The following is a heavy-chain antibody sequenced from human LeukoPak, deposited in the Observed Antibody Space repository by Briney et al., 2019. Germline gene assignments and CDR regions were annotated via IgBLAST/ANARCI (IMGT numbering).Heavy chain of an antibody. V-gene: IGHV4-39*01. CDR2: IYYSGST. Sequence: KSSETLSLTCTVSGGSISSSSYYWGWVRQPPGKGLEWIGSIYYSGSTYYNPSLKSRVTISVDTSKNQFSLKLSSVAAADTAVYYCARGNIQLWFARGDFDYWGQGTLVTVSS. J-gene: IGHJ4*02. CDR3: ARGNIQLWFARGDFDY. CDR1: GGSISSSSYY. D-gene: IGHD5-18*01.